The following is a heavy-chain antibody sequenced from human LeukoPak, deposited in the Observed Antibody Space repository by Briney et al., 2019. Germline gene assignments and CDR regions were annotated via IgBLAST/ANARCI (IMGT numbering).Heavy chain of an antibody. J-gene: IGHJ3*02. Sequence: ASVKVSCKVSGYTLTKLSMHWVRQAPGKGLEWMGGFDPEDGETIYAQKFQGRVTMTEDTSTDTAYMELSSLRSEGTAVYYCATAGRTGYSSSWYRSGDAFDIWGQGTMVTASS. CDR2: FDPEDGET. V-gene: IGHV1-24*01. CDR3: ATAGRTGYSSSWYRSGDAFDI. D-gene: IGHD6-13*01. CDR1: GYTLTKLS.